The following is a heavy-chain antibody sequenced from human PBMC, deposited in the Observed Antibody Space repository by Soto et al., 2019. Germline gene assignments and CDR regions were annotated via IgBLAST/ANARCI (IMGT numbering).Heavy chain of an antibody. D-gene: IGHD2-2*01. CDR2: ISSGGQSI. CDR1: GFSFSTYD. Sequence: EVQLVESGGGLVQPGGSLRLSCAASGFSFSTYDMNWVRQAPGKGLEWVSYISSGGQSIKSTDSVKGRFTISRDNAKNSLYLQVSGLRDGDTGVYYCARDPQRGYSGMDVWGQGTTVTVSS. V-gene: IGHV3-48*02. CDR3: ARDPQRGYSGMDV. J-gene: IGHJ6*02.